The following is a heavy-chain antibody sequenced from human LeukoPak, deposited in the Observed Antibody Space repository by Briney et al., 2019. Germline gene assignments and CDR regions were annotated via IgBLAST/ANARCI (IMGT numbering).Heavy chain of an antibody. D-gene: IGHD3-3*01. J-gene: IGHJ4*02. CDR3: ARVSIGVVKIDD. CDR1: GGSISSHYY. Sequence: SETLSLTCTVSGGSISSHYYWGWIRQPPGKGLEWMGNMYHSGSTYYNPSLKSRVTISVDTSKNQFSLRLTSVTAADTAVYYCARVSIGVVKIDDWGQGTLVTVSS. CDR2: MYHSGST. V-gene: IGHV4-38-2*02.